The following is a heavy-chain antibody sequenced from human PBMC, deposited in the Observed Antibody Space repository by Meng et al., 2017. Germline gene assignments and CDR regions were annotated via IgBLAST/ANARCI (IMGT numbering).Heavy chain of an antibody. D-gene: IGHD1-26*01. V-gene: IGHV1-3*01. CDR2: TNAGNGNT. CDR3: ARDRVVGATSWFDP. CDR1: GYTFTSYA. J-gene: IGHJ5*02. Sequence: ASVKVSCKASGYTFTSYAMHWVRQAPGQRLEWMGWTNAGNGNTKYSQKFQGRVTITRDTSASTAYMELSSLRSEDTAVYYCARDRVVGATSWFDPWGRGTLVTVSS.